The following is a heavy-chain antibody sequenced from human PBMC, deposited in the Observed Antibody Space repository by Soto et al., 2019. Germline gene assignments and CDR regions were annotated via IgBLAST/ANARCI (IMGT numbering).Heavy chain of an antibody. Sequence: ASVTLSCQTAGYTITSYYMHWVRQAPGQGLEWMGIINPSGGSTSYAQKFQGRVTMTRDTSTSTVYMELSSLRSEDTAVYYCARGPGSWYFDYWGQGTLVTVSS. V-gene: IGHV1-46*03. D-gene: IGHD6-13*01. CDR2: INPSGGST. CDR3: ARGPGSWYFDY. J-gene: IGHJ4*02. CDR1: GYTITSYY.